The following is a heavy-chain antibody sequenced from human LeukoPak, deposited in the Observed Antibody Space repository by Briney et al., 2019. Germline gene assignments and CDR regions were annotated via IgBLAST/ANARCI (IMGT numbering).Heavy chain of an antibody. CDR3: ARFYGPGGFCFDY. D-gene: IGHD2/OR15-2a*01. Sequence: SQTLSLTCAVSGGSISSGGYSWSWIRQPPGKGLEWIGYIYHSGSTYYNPSLKSRVTISVDRSKNQFSLKLSSVTAADTAVYYCARFYGPGGFCFDYWGQGTLVTVSS. V-gene: IGHV4-30-2*01. CDR2: IYHSGST. CDR1: GGSISSGGYS. J-gene: IGHJ4*02.